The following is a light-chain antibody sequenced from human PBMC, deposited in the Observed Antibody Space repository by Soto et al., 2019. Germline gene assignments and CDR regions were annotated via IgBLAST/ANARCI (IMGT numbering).Light chain of an antibody. CDR2: GAS. CDR3: QQYRSSRSIT. CDR1: QSVRSSH. V-gene: IGKV3-20*01. Sequence: EIVLTQSPGTLSLSPGERATLSCRASQSVRSSHLAWYQQKPGQAPRPLIYGASIRAAGIPDRFSGSGSGTDFTLIINRLEPEDFAVYYCQQYRSSRSITFGQGTRLEIK. J-gene: IGKJ5*01.